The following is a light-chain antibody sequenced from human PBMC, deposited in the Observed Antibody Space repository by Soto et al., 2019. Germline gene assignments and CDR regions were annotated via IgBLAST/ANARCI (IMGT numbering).Light chain of an antibody. J-gene: IGKJ1*01. Sequence: EIVMTQSPATLSVSPGERATLSCRASQSVSSNLAWYQQKPGQAPRLLIYGASTRATGIPARFSGSGSGTEFTLTISSLHSEDFAVYYCQQYNNWPRPFGQGTKVEIK. CDR1: QSVSSN. V-gene: IGKV3-15*01. CDR3: QQYNNWPRP. CDR2: GAS.